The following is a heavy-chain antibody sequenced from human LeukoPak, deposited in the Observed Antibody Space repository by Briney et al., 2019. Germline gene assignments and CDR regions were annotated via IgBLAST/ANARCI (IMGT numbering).Heavy chain of an antibody. Sequence: SVKVSCKASGGTFSSYAISRVRQAPGQGLEWMGRIIPTLGIANYAQKFQGRVTITADKSTSTAYMELSSLRSEDTAVYYCATIFGVVTNFDDWGQGTLVTVSS. CDR3: ATIFGVVTNFDD. V-gene: IGHV1-69*04. CDR2: IIPTLGIA. D-gene: IGHD3-3*01. CDR1: GGTFSSYA. J-gene: IGHJ4*02.